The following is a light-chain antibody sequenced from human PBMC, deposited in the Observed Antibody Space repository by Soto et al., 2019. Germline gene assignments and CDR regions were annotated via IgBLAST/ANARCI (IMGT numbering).Light chain of an antibody. CDR1: SSDVGDYNY. V-gene: IGLV2-14*01. J-gene: IGLJ1*01. CDR3: SSYTGSSTLV. Sequence: QSVLTQPASVSGSPGQSITISCTGTSSDVGDYNYVSWYQQHPGKAPKVMIYDVSNRPSGVSNRFSGSKSGNTASLTISGLQAEGEADYYCSSYTGSSTLVFGTGTKVTVL. CDR2: DVS.